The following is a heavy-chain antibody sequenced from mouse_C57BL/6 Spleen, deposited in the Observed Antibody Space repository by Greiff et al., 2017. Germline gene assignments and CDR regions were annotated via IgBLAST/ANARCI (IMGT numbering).Heavy chain of an antibody. CDR3: ARPATIRGWFAY. CDR1: GYTFTDYY. Sequence: VQLQQSGPELVKPGASVKISCKASGYTFTDYYMNWVKQSHGKSLEWIGDINPNNGGTSYNQKFKGKATLTVDKSSSTAYMELRSLTSEDSAVYYCARPATIRGWFAYWGQGTLVTVSA. V-gene: IGHV1-26*01. CDR2: INPNNGGT. J-gene: IGHJ3*01. D-gene: IGHD6-1*01.